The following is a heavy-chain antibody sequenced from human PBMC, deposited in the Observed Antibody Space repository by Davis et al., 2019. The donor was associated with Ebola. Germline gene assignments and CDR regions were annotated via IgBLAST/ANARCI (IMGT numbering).Heavy chain of an antibody. D-gene: IGHD6-13*01. Sequence: GESLKTSCAASGFTFSDYFLSWIRQAPGKGLEWVSYISSSGSTIYYAVSVKGRFTITRDNAKNSLYLQMNSLRAEDTAVYYCARQQPPIDYWGQGTLVTVSS. J-gene: IGHJ4*02. V-gene: IGHV3-11*04. CDR1: GFTFSDYF. CDR3: ARQQPPIDY. CDR2: ISSSGSTI.